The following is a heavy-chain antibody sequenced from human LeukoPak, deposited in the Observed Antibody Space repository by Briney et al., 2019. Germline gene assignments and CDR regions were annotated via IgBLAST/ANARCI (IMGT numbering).Heavy chain of an antibody. D-gene: IGHD3-22*01. V-gene: IGHV4-39*01. CDR3: ARLGGYYDPPDY. Sequence: SETLSLTCTVSGGSIRSSTYYWAWIRQPPGKGLGWTGTIHHSGDTYYNPSLKSRVTISVDTSKNQFSLNLSSVTAADTAVYYCARLGGYYDPPDYWGQGTLVTVSS. CDR2: IHHSGDT. J-gene: IGHJ4*02. CDR1: GGSIRSSTYY.